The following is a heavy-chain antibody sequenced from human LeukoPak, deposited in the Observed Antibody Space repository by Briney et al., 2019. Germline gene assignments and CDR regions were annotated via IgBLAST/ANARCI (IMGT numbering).Heavy chain of an antibody. CDR3: ARDAAFGVVITDAFDI. J-gene: IGHJ3*02. CDR2: IKEDGSEK. Sequence: GGSLRLSCAASGFTFSSYWMSWIRQAPGKGLEWVANIKEDGSEKYYVDSVKGRFTISRDNAKNSLYLQMNSLRAEGTAVYYCARDAAFGVVITDAFDIWGQGTMVTVSS. D-gene: IGHD3-3*01. CDR1: GFTFSSYW. V-gene: IGHV3-7*01.